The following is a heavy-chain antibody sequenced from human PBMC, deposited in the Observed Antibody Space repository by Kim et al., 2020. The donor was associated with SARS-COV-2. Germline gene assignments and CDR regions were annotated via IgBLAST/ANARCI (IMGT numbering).Heavy chain of an antibody. CDR2: ISSSSSTI. V-gene: IGHV3-48*02. Sequence: GGSLRLSCAASGFTFSSYSMNWVRQAPGKGLEWVSYISSSSSTIYYADSVKGRFTISRDNAKNSLYLQMNSLRDEDTAVYYCARVDYYDSSGPLDYWGQGTLVTVSS. D-gene: IGHD3-22*01. CDR3: ARVDYYDSSGPLDY. J-gene: IGHJ4*02. CDR1: GFTFSSYS.